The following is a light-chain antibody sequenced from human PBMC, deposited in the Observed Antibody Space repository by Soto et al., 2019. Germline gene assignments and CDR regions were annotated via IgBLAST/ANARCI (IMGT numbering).Light chain of an antibody. CDR3: QRSYSTPLT. CDR1: QSISSY. Sequence: DIQMNQSPSSLSASVGDRVTITCRASQSISSYLNWYQQKPGKAPKLLIYAASSLQSGVPSSFSGIGSGTDFTLTISSLQPEDFATYYCQRSYSTPLTGGGGTKVEIK. CDR2: AAS. J-gene: IGKJ4*01. V-gene: IGKV1-39*01.